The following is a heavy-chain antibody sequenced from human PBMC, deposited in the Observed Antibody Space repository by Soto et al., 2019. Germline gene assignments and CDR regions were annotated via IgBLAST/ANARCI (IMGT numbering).Heavy chain of an antibody. CDR3: ARDPLLWFGDSYYYYGMDV. V-gene: IGHV3-21*01. J-gene: IGHJ6*02. D-gene: IGHD3-10*01. CDR1: GFTFSSYS. CDR2: ISSSSSYI. Sequence: PGGSLRLSCAASGFTFSSYSMNWVRQAPGKGLEWVSSISSSSSYIYYADSVKGRFTISRDNAKNSLYLQMNSLRAEDTAVYYCARDPLLWFGDSYYYYGMDVWGQGTTVTVSS.